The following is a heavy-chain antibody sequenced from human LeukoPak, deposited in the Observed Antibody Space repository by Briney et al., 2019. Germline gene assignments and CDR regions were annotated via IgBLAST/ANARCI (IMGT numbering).Heavy chain of an antibody. CDR1: GGSISSGDYY. CDR3: ARGADDSAPLDY. V-gene: IGHV4-30-4*01. J-gene: IGHJ4*02. Sequence: SETLSLTCTDSGGSISSGDYYWSWIRQPPGKGLEWIGYIYYSGSTYYNPSLKSRVTISVDTSKNQFSLKLSSVTAADTAVYYCARGADDSAPLDYWGQGTLVTVSS. CDR2: IYYSGST. D-gene: IGHD3-22*01.